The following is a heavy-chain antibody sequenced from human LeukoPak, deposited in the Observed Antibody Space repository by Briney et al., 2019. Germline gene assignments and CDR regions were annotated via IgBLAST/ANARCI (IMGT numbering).Heavy chain of an antibody. D-gene: IGHD3-16*01. CDR2: ISGSGGST. CDR1: GFTVSSYA. CDR3: ARGATFGGTQGAYYYYGMDV. Sequence: HAGVSLRLSCAASGFTVSSYAMSWVRQAPGKGLEWVSAISGSGGSTYYADSVKGRFTISRDNSKNTLYLQMNSLRAEDTAVYYCARGATFGGTQGAYYYYGMDVWGQGTTVTVSS. V-gene: IGHV3-23*01. J-gene: IGHJ6*02.